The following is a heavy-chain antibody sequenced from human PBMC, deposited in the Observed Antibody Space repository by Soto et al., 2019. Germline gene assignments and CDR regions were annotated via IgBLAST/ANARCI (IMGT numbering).Heavy chain of an antibody. J-gene: IGHJ4*02. CDR2: ITSSGSTI. CDR1: GFTFSDYY. V-gene: IGHV3-11*01. Sequence: GGSLRLSCAASGFTFSDYYMSWIRQAPGKGLEWVSYITSSGSTIYYADSVKGRFTISRDNAKNSLYLQMNSLRAEDTAVYYCARENEQWVAADNWGQGTLVTVS. D-gene: IGHD6-19*01. CDR3: ARENEQWVAADN.